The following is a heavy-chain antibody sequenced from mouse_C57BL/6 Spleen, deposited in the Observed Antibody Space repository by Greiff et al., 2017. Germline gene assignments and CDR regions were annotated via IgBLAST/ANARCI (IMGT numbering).Heavy chain of an antibody. V-gene: IGHV14-2*01. J-gene: IGHJ3*01. D-gene: IGHD2-4*01. Sequence: DVKLVESGAELVKPGASVKLSCTASGFNIKDYYMHWVKQRTEQGLEWIGRIDPEDGETKYAPKFQGKATITADTSSNTASLQLSSLTSEDTAVYYCARDYDGEAFAYWGQGTLVTVSA. CDR2: IDPEDGET. CDR1: GFNIKDYY. CDR3: ARDYDGEAFAY.